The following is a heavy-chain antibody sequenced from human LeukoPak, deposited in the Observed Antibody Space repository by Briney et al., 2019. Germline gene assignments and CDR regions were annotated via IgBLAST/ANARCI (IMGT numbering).Heavy chain of an antibody. Sequence: ASVKVSCKASGYTFTSYDINWVRQATGQGLEWMGWMNPNSGNTGYAQKFQGRVTMTRSTSISTAYMELSSLRSEDTAVYYCARSITIFGVVKNYFDYWGQGTLVTVSS. J-gene: IGHJ4*02. CDR1: GYTFTSYD. CDR3: ARSITIFGVVKNYFDY. D-gene: IGHD3-3*01. CDR2: MNPNSGNT. V-gene: IGHV1-8*01.